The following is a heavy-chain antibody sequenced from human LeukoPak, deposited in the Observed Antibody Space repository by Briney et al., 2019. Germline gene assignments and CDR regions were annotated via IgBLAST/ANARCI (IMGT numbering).Heavy chain of an antibody. CDR2: IYYSGST. V-gene: IGHV4-59*01. D-gene: IGHD3-22*01. J-gene: IGHJ3*02. Sequence: PSETLSLTCTVSGGSISSYYWSWIRQPPGKGLEWIGYIYYSGSTNYNPSLKSRVTISVDTSKNQFSLKLSSVTAADTAVYYCARDYYDSSWGAFDIWGQGTMVTVSS. CDR1: GGSISSYY. CDR3: ARDYYDSSWGAFDI.